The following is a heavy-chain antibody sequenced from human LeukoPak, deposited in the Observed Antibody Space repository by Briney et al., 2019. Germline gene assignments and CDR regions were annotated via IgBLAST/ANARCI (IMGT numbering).Heavy chain of an antibody. V-gene: IGHV4-61*02. J-gene: IGHJ4*02. CDR1: GGSISSGSYY. CDR3: ASSVNLQLVGEYYFDY. D-gene: IGHD1-1*01. CDR2: IYTSGST. Sequence: SETLSLTCTVSGGSISSGSYYWSWIRQPAGRGLEWIGRIYTSGSTNYNPSLKSRVTISVDTSKNQFSLKLSSVTAADTAVYYCASSVNLQLVGEYYFDYWGQGTLVTVSS.